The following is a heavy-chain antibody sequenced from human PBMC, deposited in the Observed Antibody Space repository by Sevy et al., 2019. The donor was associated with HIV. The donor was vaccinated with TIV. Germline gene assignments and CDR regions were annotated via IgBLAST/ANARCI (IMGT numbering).Heavy chain of an antibody. CDR1: GGTFSSYA. V-gene: IGHV1-69*06. Sequence: ASVKVSCKASGGTFSSYAISWVRQAPGQGLEWMGGIIPIFGTANYAQKFQGRVTITADKSTSTAYMELSSLRSEDTAVYDCARGVISAGPHYFDYWGQGTLVTVSS. J-gene: IGHJ4*02. D-gene: IGHD3-16*01. CDR3: ARGVISAGPHYFDY. CDR2: IIPIFGTA.